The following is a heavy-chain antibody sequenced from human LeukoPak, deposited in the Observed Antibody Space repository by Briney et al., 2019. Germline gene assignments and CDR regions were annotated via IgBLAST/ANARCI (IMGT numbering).Heavy chain of an antibody. CDR2: INPHSGDT. J-gene: IGHJ4*02. CDR3: ARWDGYSSSPDY. Sequence: ASVKVSCKASGYSFSGYYMHWVRQAPGQGLEWMGWINPHSGDTGYAQKFQGRVTMTRDMSITTIYMELTRLRSDDTALYYCARWDGYSSSPDYWGQGSLVTVSS. CDR1: GYSFSGYY. D-gene: IGHD6-13*01. V-gene: IGHV1-2*02.